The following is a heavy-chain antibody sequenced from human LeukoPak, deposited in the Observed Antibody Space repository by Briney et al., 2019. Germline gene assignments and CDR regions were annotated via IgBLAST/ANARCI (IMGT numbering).Heavy chain of an antibody. V-gene: IGHV3-33*01. J-gene: IGHJ3*02. CDR3: ARGRFGELSVATFDI. CDR2: IWYDGTNK. CDR1: GFTFNNYC. Sequence: GRSLRLSCAASGFTFNNYCMHWVRQAPGEGLEWVALIWYDGTNKYYGDSVKGRFTISRDNSKNTLYLQMNSLRAEDTAVYYCARGRFGELSVATFDIWGQGTMVTVSS. D-gene: IGHD3-10*01.